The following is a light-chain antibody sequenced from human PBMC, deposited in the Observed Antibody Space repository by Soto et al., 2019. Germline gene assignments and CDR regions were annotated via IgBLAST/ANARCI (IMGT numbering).Light chain of an antibody. CDR3: ATWDSSLTGEV. CDR2: GDS. V-gene: IGLV1-40*01. CDR1: SSNIGAGYN. Sequence: QSVLTQPPSVSGAPGQRVTISCTGSSSNIGAGYNVQWYQQLPGTAPKLLIYGDSNRPSGIPDRFSGSKSGTSATLDITGLQTGDEADYYCATWDSSLTGEVFGGGTKLTVL. J-gene: IGLJ2*01.